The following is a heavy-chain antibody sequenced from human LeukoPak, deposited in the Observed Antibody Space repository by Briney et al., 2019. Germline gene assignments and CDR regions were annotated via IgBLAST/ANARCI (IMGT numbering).Heavy chain of an antibody. CDR2: IWYDGSNK. D-gene: IGHD5-18*01. CDR3: ARDYQPGYSYGSTFDY. CDR1: GFTFSSYG. V-gene: IGHV3-33*01. J-gene: IGHJ4*02. Sequence: PGGTLRLSCAASGFTFSSYGMHWVRQAPGKGLEWVAVIWYDGSNKYYADSVKGRFTISRDNSKNTLYLQMNSLRAEDTAVYYCARDYQPGYSYGSTFDYWGQGTLVTVSS.